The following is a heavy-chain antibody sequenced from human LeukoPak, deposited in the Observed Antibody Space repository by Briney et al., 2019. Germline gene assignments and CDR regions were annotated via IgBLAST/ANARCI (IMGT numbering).Heavy chain of an antibody. CDR1: GYSFTCYW. J-gene: IGHJ6*03. Sequence: GEFLKICWNGSGYSFTCYWIGGGRPMPGKGLGLVGINYPADSDTRYSPSFKGKVTISAEKSIRTAYLQWSSLKASDTAMYYCARHSKEMATIFHYYYMDVWGKGTTVTVSS. D-gene: IGHD5-24*01. CDR2: NYPADSDT. CDR3: ARHSKEMATIFHYYYMDV. V-gene: IGHV5-51*01.